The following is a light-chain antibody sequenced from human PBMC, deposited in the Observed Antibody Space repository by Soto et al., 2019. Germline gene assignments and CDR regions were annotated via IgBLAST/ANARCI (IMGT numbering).Light chain of an antibody. CDR3: LQDYNYPRT. CDR2: AAS. Sequence: ALPITPSPSSLSSSLGDRDTITFRASQGIRNDLGWYQQKPGKAPKLLIYAASILQSGVPSRFSGSGSGTDFTLTISSLQPEDFATYYCLQDYNYPRTFGQGTKV. J-gene: IGKJ1*01. CDR1: QGIRND. V-gene: IGKV1-6*01.